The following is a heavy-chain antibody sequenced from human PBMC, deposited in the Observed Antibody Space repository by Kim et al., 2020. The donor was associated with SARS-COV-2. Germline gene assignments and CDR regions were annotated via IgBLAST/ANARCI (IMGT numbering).Heavy chain of an antibody. Sequence: ASVKVSCKASGYTFTGYYMHWVRQAPGQGLEWMGRINPNSGGTNYAQKFQGRVTMTRDTSISTAYMELSRLRSDDTAVYYCARGRDLLVRRVDIVATMEYWGQGTLVTVSS. CDR1: GYTFTGYY. V-gene: IGHV1-2*06. CDR2: INPNSGGT. J-gene: IGHJ4*02. D-gene: IGHD5-12*01. CDR3: ARGRDLLVRRVDIVATMEY.